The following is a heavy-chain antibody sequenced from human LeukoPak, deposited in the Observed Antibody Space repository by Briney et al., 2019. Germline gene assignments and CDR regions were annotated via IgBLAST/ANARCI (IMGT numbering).Heavy chain of an antibody. CDR3: ATLSSSGWYGFDY. V-gene: IGHV1-24*01. J-gene: IGHJ4*02. CDR2: FDPEDGET. Sequence: ASMKVSCKASGYTFTGYYMHWVRQAPGKGLEWMGGFDPEDGETIYAQKFQGRVTMTEDTSTDTASMELSSLRSEDTAVYYCATLSSSGWYGFDYWGQGTLVTVSS. CDR1: GYTFTGYY. D-gene: IGHD6-19*01.